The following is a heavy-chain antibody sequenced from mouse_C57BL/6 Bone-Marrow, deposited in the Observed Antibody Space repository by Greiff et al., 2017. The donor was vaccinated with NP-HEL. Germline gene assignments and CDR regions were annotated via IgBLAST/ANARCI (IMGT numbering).Heavy chain of an antibody. CDR3: ARYDYGSSPVAY. CDR1: GFTFTDYY. V-gene: IGHV7-3*01. J-gene: IGHJ3*01. D-gene: IGHD1-1*01. CDR2: IRNKANGYTT. Sequence: EVKVEESGGGLVQPGGSLSLSCAASGFTFTDYYMSWVRQPPGNALEWLGFIRNKANGYTTEYSASVKGRFTISRDNSQSILYLQMNALRAEDSATYYCARYDYGSSPVAYWGQGTLVTVSA.